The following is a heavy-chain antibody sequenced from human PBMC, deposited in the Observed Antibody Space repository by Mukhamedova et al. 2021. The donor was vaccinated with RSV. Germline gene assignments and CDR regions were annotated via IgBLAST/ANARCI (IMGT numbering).Heavy chain of an antibody. V-gene: IGHV3-23*01. CDR3: AKFESRDLAGNNWFDP. D-gene: IGHD3-10*01. CDR2: FCESSGI. Sequence: AFCESSGINAEYMGGRFTISRDNSKNTLYLQMNSLRAEDTAVYYCAKFESRDLAGNNWFDPWGQGTLVTVSS. J-gene: IGHJ5*02.